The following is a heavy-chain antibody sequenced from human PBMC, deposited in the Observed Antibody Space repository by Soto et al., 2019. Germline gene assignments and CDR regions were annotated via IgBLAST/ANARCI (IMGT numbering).Heavy chain of an antibody. CDR2: IYWDDDK. J-gene: IGHJ5*02. CDR3: AHRRRYYYDSSGYYQWDWFDP. D-gene: IGHD3-22*01. Sequence: QITLKESGPTLVKPTQTLTLTCTFSGFSLSTSGVGVGWIRQPPGKALEWLALIYWDDDKGYSPSLKSRLTITKATSKNQMALTMTNIDPVDTATYYCAHRRRYYYDSSGYYQWDWFDPWGQGTLVTVSS. CDR1: GFSLSTSGVG. V-gene: IGHV2-5*02.